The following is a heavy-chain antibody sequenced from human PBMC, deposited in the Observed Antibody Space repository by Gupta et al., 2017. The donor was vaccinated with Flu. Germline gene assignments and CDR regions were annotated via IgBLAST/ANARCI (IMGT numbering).Heavy chain of an antibody. J-gene: IGHJ4*02. CDR1: GYTFTGYY. D-gene: IGHD2-15*01. CDR2: INPASGDT. Sequence: GYTFTGYYIHWVRQAPGQGLEWMGWINPASGDTDYAPKCAARVAMTRDTSINTAYMELSGLISDDTAVYYCGRDFVEVVADGDLDGWGQGTLVTVSS. V-gene: IGHV1-2*02. CDR3: GRDFVEVVADGDLDG.